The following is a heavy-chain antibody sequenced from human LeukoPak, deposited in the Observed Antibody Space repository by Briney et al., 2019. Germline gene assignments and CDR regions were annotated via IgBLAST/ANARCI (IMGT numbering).Heavy chain of an antibody. CDR3: AREYVLAVAGTNYYYGMDV. J-gene: IGHJ6*02. Sequence: GGSLRLSCAASGFTLSNYDMHWVRQRPGKGLGWVWIIGTADHTYYADYVKGRFTISRESAMNSLYLQMNSLRGGDTPVYYCAREYVLAVAGTNYYYGMDVWGQGTAVTVSS. V-gene: IGHV3-13*01. D-gene: IGHD6-19*01. CDR1: GFTLSNYD. CDR2: IGTADHT.